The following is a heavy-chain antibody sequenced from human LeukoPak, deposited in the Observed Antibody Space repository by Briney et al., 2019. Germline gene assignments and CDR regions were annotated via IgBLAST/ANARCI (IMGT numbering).Heavy chain of an antibody. D-gene: IGHD3-22*01. CDR2: ISYDGSNK. CDR1: GFTFSSYG. V-gene: IGHV3-30*18. CDR3: ANGYYYDSSGYYPTLPFDY. J-gene: IGHJ4*02. Sequence: PGGSLRLSCAASGFTFSSYGMHWVRQAPGKGLEWVAVISYDGSNKYYADSVKGRFTISRDNSKNTLYLQMNSLRAEDTAVYYCANGYYYDSSGYYPTLPFDYWGQGTLVTVSS.